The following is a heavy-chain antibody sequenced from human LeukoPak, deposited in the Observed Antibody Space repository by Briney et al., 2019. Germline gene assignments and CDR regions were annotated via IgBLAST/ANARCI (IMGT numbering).Heavy chain of an antibody. D-gene: IGHD3-22*01. V-gene: IGHV4-34*01. CDR3: ARGQWLQLN. Sequence: SETLSLTCAVYGGSFSGYYWGWLRQPPGKGLEWIGSIYHSGITYYNPSLKSRVTVSVDTSKNQFSLKLSSVTAADTAVYYCARGQWLQLNWGQGTLVTVSS. CDR1: GGSFSGYY. CDR2: IYHSGIT. J-gene: IGHJ4*02.